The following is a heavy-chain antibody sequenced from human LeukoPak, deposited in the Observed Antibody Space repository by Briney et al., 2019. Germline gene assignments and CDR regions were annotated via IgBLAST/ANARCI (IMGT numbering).Heavy chain of an antibody. J-gene: IGHJ5*02. CDR3: ARGRDYGDYITGYNWFDP. Sequence: SVKVSCKASGGTFSSYAISWVRQAPGQGLEWMGGIIPIFGTANYAQKFQGRVTITADESTSTAYMELSSLRSEDTAVCYCARGRDYGDYITGYNWFDPWGQGTLVTVSS. CDR2: IIPIFGTA. CDR1: GGTFSSYA. V-gene: IGHV1-69*01. D-gene: IGHD4-17*01.